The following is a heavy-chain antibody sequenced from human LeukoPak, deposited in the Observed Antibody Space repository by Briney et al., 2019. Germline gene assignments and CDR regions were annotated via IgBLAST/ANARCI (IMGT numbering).Heavy chain of an antibody. CDR2: IKEDGSRQ. V-gene: IGHV3-7*01. D-gene: IGHD5-24*01. J-gene: IGHJ5*01. CDR1: GFTFSTYW. Sequence: GGSLRLSCAASGFTFSTYWMSWVRQTPGKGLEWVANIKEDGSRQYYVDSVKGRFTISRDNAKNSLYLQLNSLRVEDTAVYYCARDGGGYDSWGQGTLVTVSS. CDR3: ARDGGGYDS.